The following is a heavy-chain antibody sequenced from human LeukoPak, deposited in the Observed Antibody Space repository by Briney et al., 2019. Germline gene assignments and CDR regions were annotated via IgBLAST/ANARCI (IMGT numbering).Heavy chain of an antibody. Sequence: SQTLSLTCTVYGGSISSGNYYWSWIRQPAGKGLEYIGRIYNSGITNYNPSLKSLVTISVDTSKNQFSLKLISVTAADTAVYYGARESRTVEMGTSIHGHWFDPWGQGTLVTVSS. CDR3: ARESRTVEMGTSIHGHWFDP. J-gene: IGHJ5*02. D-gene: IGHD5-24*01. CDR2: IYNSGIT. CDR1: GGSISSGNYY. V-gene: IGHV4-61*02.